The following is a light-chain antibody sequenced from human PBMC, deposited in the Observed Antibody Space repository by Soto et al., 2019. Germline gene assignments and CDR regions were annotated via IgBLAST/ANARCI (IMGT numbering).Light chain of an antibody. CDR3: ISYTSSSTLV. V-gene: IGLV2-14*01. CDR1: SSDVGGYNY. CDR2: EVS. Sequence: QSALTQPASVSGSPGQSITISCTGTSSDVGGYNYVSWYQQQPGKAPKLMIYEVSNRPAGVSNRFAGSKSGTTASLTTSGLQAEDEADYYCISYTSSSTLVFGGGTKLTVL. J-gene: IGLJ2*01.